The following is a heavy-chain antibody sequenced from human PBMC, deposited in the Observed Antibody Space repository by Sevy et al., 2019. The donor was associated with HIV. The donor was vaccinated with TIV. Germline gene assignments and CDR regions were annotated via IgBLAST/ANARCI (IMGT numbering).Heavy chain of an antibody. Sequence: GGSLRLSCGASGFIFSNNAMNWVRQAPGKGPEWVSGVESGGSTYYADSVKGRFTISRDNSKNMLFLQMSSLRAEDTAIYYCATGDTAMITDLDYWGLVTLVTVSS. CDR2: VESGGST. D-gene: IGHD5-18*01. J-gene: IGHJ4*02. V-gene: IGHV3-23*01. CDR3: ATGDTAMITDLDY. CDR1: GFIFSNNA.